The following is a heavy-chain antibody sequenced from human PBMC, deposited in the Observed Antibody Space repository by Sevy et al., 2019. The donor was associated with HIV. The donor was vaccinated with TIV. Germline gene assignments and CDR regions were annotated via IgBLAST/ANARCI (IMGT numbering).Heavy chain of an antibody. CDR3: ATPSHDSSGYSPFDY. V-gene: IGHV3-11*06. Sequence: GGSLRLSCAASGFTFSDYYMSWIRQAPGKGLEWVSYISSSSSYTNYADSVKGRFTISRDNAKNSLYLQMNSLRAEDTAVYYCATPSHDSSGYSPFDYWGQGTLVTVSS. CDR1: GFTFSDYY. J-gene: IGHJ4*02. CDR2: ISSSSSYT. D-gene: IGHD3-22*01.